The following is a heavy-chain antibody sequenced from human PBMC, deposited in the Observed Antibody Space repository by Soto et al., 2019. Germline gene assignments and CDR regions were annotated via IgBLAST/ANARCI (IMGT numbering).Heavy chain of an antibody. J-gene: IGHJ4*02. CDR3: ARRYGGNFDY. CDR2: IYYSGST. Sequence: SETLSLTCTVSGGSISSYYWSWIRQPPGKGLEWIGYIYYSGSTNYNPSLKSRVTISVDTSKNQFSLKLSAVTAADTAVYYCARRYGGNFDYWGQGTPVTVSS. V-gene: IGHV4-59*01. D-gene: IGHD3-16*01. CDR1: GGSISSYY.